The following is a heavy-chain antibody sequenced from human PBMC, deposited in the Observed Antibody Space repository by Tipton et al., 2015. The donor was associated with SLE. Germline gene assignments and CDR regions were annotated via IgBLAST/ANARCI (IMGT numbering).Heavy chain of an antibody. D-gene: IGHD6-13*01. CDR2: INHSGST. J-gene: IGHJ6*02. Sequence: TLSLTCAVYGGSFSGYYWSWIRQPPGKGLEWIGEINHSGSTNYNPSLKSRVTISVDTSKNQFSLKLSSVTAADTAVYYCARHSTSSWYYYYCGMDVWGQGTTVTVSS. CDR1: GGSFSGYY. V-gene: IGHV4-34*01. CDR3: ARHSTSSWYYYYCGMDV.